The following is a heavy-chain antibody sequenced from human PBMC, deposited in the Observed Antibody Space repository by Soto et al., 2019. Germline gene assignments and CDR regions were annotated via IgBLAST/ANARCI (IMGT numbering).Heavy chain of an antibody. CDR3: ARDVVPANSGWNY. CDR1: GFTVSTYW. Sequence: EVQLVESGGGLVQPGGSLRLSCAASGFTVSTYWMSWVRQAPGKGLEWVANINQDGSEQKYVDSVKGRFTISRDNAKNSLYLQLSGLRAEDTAVYYCARDVVPANSGWNYWGQGTLVTVSS. V-gene: IGHV3-7*01. J-gene: IGHJ4*02. CDR2: INQDGSEQ. D-gene: IGHD6-25*01.